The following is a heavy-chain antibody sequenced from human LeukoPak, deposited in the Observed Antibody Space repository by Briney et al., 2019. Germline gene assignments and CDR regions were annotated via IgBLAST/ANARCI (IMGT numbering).Heavy chain of an antibody. CDR1: GGSISSHY. V-gene: IGHV4-59*11. CDR2: IYYSGST. J-gene: IGHJ5*02. CDR3: ARDERGSGFGELLYPFDP. Sequence: SETLSLTCTVSGGSISSHYWSWIRQPPGKGLEWIGYIYYSGSTNYNPSLKSRVTISVDTSKNQFSLQLNSVTPEDTAVYYCARDERGSGFGELLYPFDPWGQGTLVTVSS. D-gene: IGHD3-10*01.